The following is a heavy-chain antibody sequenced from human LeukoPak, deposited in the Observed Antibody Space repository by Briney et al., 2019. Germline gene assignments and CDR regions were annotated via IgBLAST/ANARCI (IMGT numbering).Heavy chain of an antibody. CDR3: ARGPWGGYGSGGIYYFDY. CDR1: GYTFTSFD. Sequence: ASVKVSCKASGYTFTSFDSNWVRQVPGQGLEWMGWMNPNSGNTGYAQKFQGRVTMTRDTSVSTGYMELSSLRSEDTAVYYCARGPWGGYGSGGIYYFDYWGQGTLVTVSS. J-gene: IGHJ4*02. CDR2: MNPNSGNT. D-gene: IGHD6-19*01. V-gene: IGHV1-8*01.